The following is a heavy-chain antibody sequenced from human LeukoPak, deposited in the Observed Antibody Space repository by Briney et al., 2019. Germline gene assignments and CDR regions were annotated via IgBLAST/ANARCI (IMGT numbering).Heavy chain of an antibody. CDR3: ARWGSGYYPYFDY. J-gene: IGHJ4*02. Sequence: SETLSLTCTVSGGSISSSSYYWGWIRQPPGKGLEWIGSIYYSGSTYYNPSLKSRVTISVDTSKNQFSLKLSSVTAADTAVYYCARWGSGYYPYFDYWGQGTLVTVSS. CDR1: GGSISSSSYY. V-gene: IGHV4-39*07. D-gene: IGHD3-3*01. CDR2: IYYSGST.